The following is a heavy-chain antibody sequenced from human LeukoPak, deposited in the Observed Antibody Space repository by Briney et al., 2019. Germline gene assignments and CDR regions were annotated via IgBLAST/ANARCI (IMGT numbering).Heavy chain of an antibody. Sequence: GRSLRLSCAASGFTFSSYAMSWVRQAPGKGLEWVSSISSGGGSTYYADSVKGRFTISRHNSKNTLYLQMNSLRAEDAAVYYCAKDRTGNYVAWFDPWGQGTLVTVSS. CDR1: GFTFSSYA. CDR2: ISSGGGST. V-gene: IGHV3-23*01. D-gene: IGHD4-11*01. CDR3: AKDRTGNYVAWFDP. J-gene: IGHJ5*02.